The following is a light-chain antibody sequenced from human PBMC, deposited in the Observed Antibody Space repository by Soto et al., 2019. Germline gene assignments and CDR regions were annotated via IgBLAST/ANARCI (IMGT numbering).Light chain of an antibody. CDR2: RNN. Sequence: QSVLTKPPSASGTPGQRVTISCSGSSSNIGSNYVYWYQQLPGTAPKLLIYRNNQRPSGVPDRFSGSKSGTSASLAISGLRSEDEADYYCAAWDDSLSVVWVFGGGTKLTVL. CDR3: AAWDDSLSVVWV. J-gene: IGLJ3*02. V-gene: IGLV1-47*01. CDR1: SSNIGSNY.